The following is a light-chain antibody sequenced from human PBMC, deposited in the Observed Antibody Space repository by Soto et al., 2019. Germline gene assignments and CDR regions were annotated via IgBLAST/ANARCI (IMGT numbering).Light chain of an antibody. CDR1: QSVGSN. CDR2: DAS. CDR3: QQRGIWPPLS. J-gene: IGKJ4*01. Sequence: ETVLTQSPATLSLSPGDRAILSCRASQSVGSNLAWYQQKPGQAPRLLIYDASSRASGIPARFSGSGSGTDFILTIGNLEPEDFAVYYCQQRGIWPPLSFGGGPKVEIK. V-gene: IGKV3-11*01.